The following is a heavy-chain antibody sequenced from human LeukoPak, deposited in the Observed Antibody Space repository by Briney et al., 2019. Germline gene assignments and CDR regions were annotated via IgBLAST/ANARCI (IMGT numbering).Heavy chain of an antibody. CDR2: INHSGST. D-gene: IGHD2-2*01. J-gene: IGHJ5*02. Sequence: ETLSLTCTVSGGSISSSSYYWSWIRQPPGKGLEWIGEINHSGSTNYNPSLKSRVTISVDTSKNQFSLKLSSVTAADTAVYYCARSPRQPRGSWGQGTLVTVSS. V-gene: IGHV4-39*07. CDR3: ARSPRQPRGS. CDR1: GGSISSSSYY.